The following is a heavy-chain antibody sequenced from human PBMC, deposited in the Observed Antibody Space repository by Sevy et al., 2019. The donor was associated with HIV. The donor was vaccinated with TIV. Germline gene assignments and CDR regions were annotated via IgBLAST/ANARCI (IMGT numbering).Heavy chain of an antibody. CDR2: IHNTGST. D-gene: IGHD4-17*01. CDR3: AKYRMRAYGGYSWFDP. V-gene: IGHV4-30-4*01. Sequence: SETLSLTCTVSGGSISRGDYYWSWIRQPPGKGLERIGYIHNTGSTYYNPSLKSRITISVDTSKNQFSLRLSSVTAADTAMYYCAKYRMRAYGGYSWFDPWGQGILVTVSS. CDR1: GGSISRGDYY. J-gene: IGHJ5*02.